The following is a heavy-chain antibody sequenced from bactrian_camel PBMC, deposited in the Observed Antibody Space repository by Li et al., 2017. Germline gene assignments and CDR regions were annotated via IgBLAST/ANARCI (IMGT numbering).Heavy chain of an antibody. CDR3: AAVGVFPLDMSFSEALGSPLYSY. Sequence: VQLVESGGGSVQAGGSLRLSCAISGRSNENYFLAWFRQPPGKEREGVAAICTSGSSTYYADSVKGRFTISQDSAKNTLYLQMNSLLPEDTGMYYCAAVGVFPLDMSFSEALGSPLYSYWGQGTQVTVS. CDR2: ICTSGSST. D-gene: IGHD3*01. CDR1: GRSNENYF. V-gene: IGHV3-3*01. J-gene: IGHJ4*01.